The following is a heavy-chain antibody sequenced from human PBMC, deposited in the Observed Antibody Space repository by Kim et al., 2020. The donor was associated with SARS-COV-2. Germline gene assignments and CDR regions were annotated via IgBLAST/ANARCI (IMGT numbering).Heavy chain of an antibody. D-gene: IGHD3-10*01. V-gene: IGHV3-21*01. CDR3: ARVRVGVRGEPTDAFDI. Sequence: VKGRFTIPRDNAKNSLYRQMNSLGAEDTAVYYCARVRVGVRGEPTDAFDIWGQGTMVTVSS. J-gene: IGHJ3*02.